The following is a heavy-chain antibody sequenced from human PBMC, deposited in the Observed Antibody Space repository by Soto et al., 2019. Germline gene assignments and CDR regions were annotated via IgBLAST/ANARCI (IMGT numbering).Heavy chain of an antibody. CDR3: ARVITFGGVIVNTFDAFDI. J-gene: IGHJ3*02. Sequence: QLQLQESGPGLVKPSETLSLTCTVSGGSISSSSYYWGWIHQPPGKGLEWIGSIYYSGSTYYNPSLKSRVTISVDTSKNQFSLKLSSVTAADTAVYYCARVITFGGVIVNTFDAFDIWGQGTMVTVSS. CDR1: GGSISSSSYY. D-gene: IGHD3-16*02. CDR2: IYYSGST. V-gene: IGHV4-39*01.